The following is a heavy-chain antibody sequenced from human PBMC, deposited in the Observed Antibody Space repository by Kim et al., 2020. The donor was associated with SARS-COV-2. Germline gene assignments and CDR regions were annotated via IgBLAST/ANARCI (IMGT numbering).Heavy chain of an antibody. D-gene: IGHD3-10*01. CDR3: TTWSGSS. CDR1: GFTFSDAW. Sequence: GGSLRLSCAASGFTFSDAWMSWVRQAPGKGLEWLGRIKSRSDGGSKDYAAPGKDRLTISRDDSKNTLYLQMDSLKTEDTAVFYCTTWSGSSWGQGTLVTVSS. V-gene: IGHV3-15*01. CDR2: IKSRSDGGSK. J-gene: IGHJ5*02.